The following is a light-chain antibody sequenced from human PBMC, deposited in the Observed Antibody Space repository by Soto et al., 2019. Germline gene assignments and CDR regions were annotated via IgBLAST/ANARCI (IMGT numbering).Light chain of an antibody. CDR2: ANT. J-gene: IGLJ2*01. Sequence: QSVLTQPPSVSGAPGQRVTISCTGSSSNIGAGFDVHWYQQFPGTVPKLLIYANTDRPSGVRDRCSGSKSATSASLAITGLQAEDEADYYCQSYDSILSGSIFGGGTKLTVL. V-gene: IGLV1-40*01. CDR1: SSNIGAGFD. CDR3: QSYDSILSGSI.